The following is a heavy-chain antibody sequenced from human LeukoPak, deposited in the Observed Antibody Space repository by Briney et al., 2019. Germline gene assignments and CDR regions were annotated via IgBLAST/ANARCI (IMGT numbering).Heavy chain of an antibody. J-gene: IGHJ5*02. V-gene: IGHV4-59*08. D-gene: IGHD2-2*01. CDR3: ARHPSQLLYWFDP. CDR2: IYYSGST. Sequence: PSETLSLTCTVPGGSISSYYWSWIRQPPGKGLEWIGYIYYSGSTNYNPSLKSRVTISVDTSKNQFSLKLSSVTAADTAVYYCARHPSQLLYWFDPWGQGTLVTVSS. CDR1: GGSISSYY.